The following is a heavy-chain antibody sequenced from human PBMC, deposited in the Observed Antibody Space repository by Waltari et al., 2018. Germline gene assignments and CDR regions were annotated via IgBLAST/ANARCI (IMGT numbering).Heavy chain of an antibody. V-gene: IGHV6-1*01. CDR1: GDSVSSKTAA. J-gene: IGHJ3*02. CDR3: ARQQLGALDI. Sequence: QVQLQQSGPGLVKPSHTIQLTCAIHGDSVSSKTAAWNCNRQSPSRGLEWLGRTYYRTRWNSGYAVSVKSRIIINPDTSKNQFSLQLNSVTPEDTAVYYCARQQLGALDIWGQGTMVTVSS. CDR2: TYYRTRWNS. D-gene: IGHD6-13*01.